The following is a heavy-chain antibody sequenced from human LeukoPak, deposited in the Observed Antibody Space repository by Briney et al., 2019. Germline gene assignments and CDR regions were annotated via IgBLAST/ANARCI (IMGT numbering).Heavy chain of an antibody. D-gene: IGHD1-1*01. CDR2: ISYGGSNK. CDR3: ARDRTGTNDY. V-gene: IGHV3-30*04. CDR1: GFTFSSYA. J-gene: IGHJ4*02. Sequence: SGGSLRLSCAASGFTFSSYAMHWVRQAPGKGLEWVAVISYGGSNKYYADPVKGRFTISRDNSKNTLYLQMNSLRAEDTAVYYCARDRTGTNDYWGQGTLVTVSS.